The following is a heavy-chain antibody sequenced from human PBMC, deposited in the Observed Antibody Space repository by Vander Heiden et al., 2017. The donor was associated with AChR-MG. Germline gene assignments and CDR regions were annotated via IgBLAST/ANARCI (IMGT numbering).Heavy chain of an antibody. J-gene: IGHJ6*01. V-gene: IGHV4-30-4*01. CDR3: ARDPGIALAGYYYGVDV. Sequence: QVQLQESGPGLVKPSQTLSLTCTVSGASISSGYYYWSCIRQPPGKGLEWIGYIFHSGSTHYNQSLMSRVTISVDTSKNQFSLRLSSVTAADAAVYFCARDPGIALAGYYYGVDVCGLVSTGIISS. CDR2: IFHSGST. D-gene: IGHD6-19*01. CDR1: GASISSGYYY.